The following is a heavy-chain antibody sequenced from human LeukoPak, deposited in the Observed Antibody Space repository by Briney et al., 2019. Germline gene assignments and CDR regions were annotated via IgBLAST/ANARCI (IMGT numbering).Heavy chain of an antibody. CDR2: IYYSGST. D-gene: IGHD3-10*01. CDR1: GGSISSYY. CDR3: ARASYYYGSGRINWFDP. Sequence: PSETLSLTCTVSGGSISSYYWSWIRQPPGKGLEWIGYIYYSGSTNYNPSLKSRVTISVDTSKNQFSLKLSSVTAADTAVYYCARASYYYGSGRINWFDPWGQGTLVTVSS. V-gene: IGHV4-59*01. J-gene: IGHJ5*02.